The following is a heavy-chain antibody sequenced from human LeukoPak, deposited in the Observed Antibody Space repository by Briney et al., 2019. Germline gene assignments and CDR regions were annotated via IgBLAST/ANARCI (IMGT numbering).Heavy chain of an antibody. CDR3: ARYGYDILTGDYYYYGMDV. J-gene: IGHJ6*02. D-gene: IGHD3-9*01. Sequence: SQTLSLTCAVSGDSVSSNNAAWNWLRQSPSRGLEWLGRTYYRSKWYNDYALSVKSRIIINPDTSKNQCSLQLNSVTPEDTAVYYCARYGYDILTGDYYYYGMDVWGQGTTVTVSS. CDR2: TYYRSKWYN. CDR1: GDSVSSNNAA. V-gene: IGHV6-1*01.